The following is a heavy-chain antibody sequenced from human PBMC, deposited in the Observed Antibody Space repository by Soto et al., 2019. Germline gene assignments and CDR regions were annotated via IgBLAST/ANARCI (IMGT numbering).Heavy chain of an antibody. Sequence: LKISCKGSGYSFAGYWITWVRQKPGKGLEWMGRIDPSDSQTYYSPSFRGHVTVSVTKSITTVFLQWSSLRASDTAMYYCARQIYDSDTGPNFQYYFDSWGQGTPVTVSS. CDR2: IDPSDSQT. J-gene: IGHJ4*02. D-gene: IGHD3-22*01. V-gene: IGHV5-10-1*01. CDR1: GYSFAGYW. CDR3: ARQIYDSDTGPNFQYYFDS.